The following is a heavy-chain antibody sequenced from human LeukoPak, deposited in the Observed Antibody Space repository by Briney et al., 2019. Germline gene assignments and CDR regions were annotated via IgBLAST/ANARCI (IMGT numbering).Heavy chain of an antibody. Sequence: PGGSLRLSCAASGFTFSSYSMNWVRQAPGKGLEWVSSISSSSSYIYYADSVKGRFTISRDNAKNSLYLQMNSLRDEDTAVYYCARASPKYYDFWSGYSNYWYFDLWGRGTLVTVSS. CDR2: ISSSSSYI. J-gene: IGHJ2*01. CDR3: ARASPKYYDFWSGYSNYWYFDL. D-gene: IGHD3-3*01. CDR1: GFTFSSYS. V-gene: IGHV3-21*01.